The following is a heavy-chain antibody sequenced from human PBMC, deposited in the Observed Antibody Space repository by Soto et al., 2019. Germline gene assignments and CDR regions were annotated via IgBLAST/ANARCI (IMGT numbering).Heavy chain of an antibody. CDR3: XXXRXDYYDSSGYPVDY. CDR2: ISGSGGST. Sequence: EVQLLESGGGLVQPGGSLRLSCAASGFTFSSYAMSWVRQAPGKGLEWVSAISGSGGSTYYADSVKGRFTISRDNSKNTLYLXXXSLXXXDTXVXXXXXXRXDYYDSSGYPVDYWGQGTLVTVSS. V-gene: IGHV3-23*01. J-gene: IGHJ4*02. CDR1: GFTFSSYA. D-gene: IGHD3-22*01.